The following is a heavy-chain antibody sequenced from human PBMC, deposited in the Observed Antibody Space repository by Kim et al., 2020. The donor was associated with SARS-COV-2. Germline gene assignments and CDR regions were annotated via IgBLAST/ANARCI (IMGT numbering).Heavy chain of an antibody. J-gene: IGHJ5*02. V-gene: IGHV1-46*01. CDR3: ARDQVAVAGRWFDP. D-gene: IGHD6-19*01. Sequence: EKKCQGGVTMTRDTSTSTVYMELSSLRSEDTAVYYCARDQVAVAGRWFDPWGQGTLVTVSS.